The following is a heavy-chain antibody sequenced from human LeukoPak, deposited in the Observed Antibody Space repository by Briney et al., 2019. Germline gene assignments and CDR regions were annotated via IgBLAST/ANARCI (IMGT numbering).Heavy chain of an antibody. J-gene: IGHJ5*02. D-gene: IGHD5-12*01. CDR2: IYYSGST. V-gene: IGHV4-39*07. CDR3: ARDLGRGYSGYNWFAP. CDR1: VGALCSSSYY. Sequence: ASETLSLTCTVSVGALCSSSYYWGWIRQPPGKGLEWSGSIYYSGSTYYNPSLKSRVTISVDTSNNQFSLKLSSVTAADTAVYYCARDLGRGYSGYNWFAPWGQGTLVTVSS.